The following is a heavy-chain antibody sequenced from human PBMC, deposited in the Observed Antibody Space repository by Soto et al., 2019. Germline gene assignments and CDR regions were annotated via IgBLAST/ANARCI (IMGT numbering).Heavy chain of an antibody. Sequence: EVQLVESGGGLIQPGGSLRLSCAASGFTVSSNYMSWVRQAPGKGLEWVSVIYSGGSTYYADSVKGRFTISRDNSKNTLYLQMNSLRAEDTAVYYCARAVQLDPWGYHYGMDVWGQGTTVTVSS. D-gene: IGHD1-1*01. CDR1: GFTVSSNY. CDR2: IYSGGST. V-gene: IGHV3-53*01. CDR3: ARAVQLDPWGYHYGMDV. J-gene: IGHJ6*02.